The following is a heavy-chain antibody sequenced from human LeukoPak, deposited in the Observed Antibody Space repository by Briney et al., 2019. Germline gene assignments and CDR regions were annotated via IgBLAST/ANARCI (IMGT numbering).Heavy chain of an antibody. CDR1: GGTFSSYA. CDR2: IIPILGIA. J-gene: IGHJ6*02. CDR3: ARGYYYYYGMDV. Sequence: SVKVSCKASGGTFSSYAISWVRQAPGQGLEWMGRIIPILGIANYAQKFQGRVMITADRSTSTAYMELSSLRSEDTAVYYCARGYYYYYGMDVWGQGTTVTVSS. V-gene: IGHV1-69*04.